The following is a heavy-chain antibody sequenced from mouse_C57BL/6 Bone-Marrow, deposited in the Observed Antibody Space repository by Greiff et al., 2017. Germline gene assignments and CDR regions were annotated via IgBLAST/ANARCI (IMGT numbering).Heavy chain of an antibody. CDR3: ATYGSSYWYFDV. D-gene: IGHD1-1*01. CDR2: IYPSDSET. J-gene: IGHJ1*03. Sequence: QVQLQQPGAELVRPGSSVKLSCKASGYTFTSYWMAWVKQRPGQGLEWIGNIYPSDSETHYNQKFKDKATLTVDKSSSTAYMQLSSLTSEDSAVYYCATYGSSYWYFDVWGTGTTVTGSS. V-gene: IGHV1-61*01. CDR1: GYTFTSYW.